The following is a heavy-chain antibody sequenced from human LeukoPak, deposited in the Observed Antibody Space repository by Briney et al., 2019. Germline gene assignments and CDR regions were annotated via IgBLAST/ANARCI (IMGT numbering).Heavy chain of an antibody. V-gene: IGHV1-69*13. CDR2: IIPIFGTA. CDR3: ARGTPRRFDY. J-gene: IGHJ4*02. CDR1: GGTFSSYA. D-gene: IGHD2-2*01. Sequence: ASVKVSRTASGGTFSSYAISWVRQAPGQGLEWMGGIIPIFGTANYAQKFQGRVTITADESTSTAYMELSSLRSEDTAVYYCARGTPRRFDYWGQGTLVTVSS.